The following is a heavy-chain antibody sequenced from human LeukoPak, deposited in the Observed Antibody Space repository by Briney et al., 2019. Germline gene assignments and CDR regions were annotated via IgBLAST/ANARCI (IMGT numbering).Heavy chain of an antibody. CDR1: GDTLSELS. CDR2: FDPEDGET. J-gene: IGHJ4*02. CDR3: ATAGDFNDIRGHDY. Sequence: WASVKVSCKVSGDTLSELSMHWVRQAPRKGLKWMGGFDPEDGETHYAEKFQGRVTMTEDTSTDTVYMELTSLTSEDTAVYYCATAGDFNDIRGHDYWGQGTLVTVTS. D-gene: IGHD3-9*01. V-gene: IGHV1-24*01.